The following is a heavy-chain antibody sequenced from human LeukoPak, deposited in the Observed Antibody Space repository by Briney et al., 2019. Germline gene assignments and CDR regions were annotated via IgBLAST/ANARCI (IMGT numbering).Heavy chain of an antibody. CDR3: ATRTRYLVCLDY. CDR2: FDPEDGET. Sequence: GASVKVSCKVSGYTLTELSMHWVRQAPGKGLEWMGGFDPEDGETIYAQKFQGRVTMTEDTSTDTAYMELSSLRSEDTAVYYCATRTRYLVCLDYWGQGTLVTVSS. D-gene: IGHD3-9*01. J-gene: IGHJ4*02. V-gene: IGHV1-24*01. CDR1: GYTLTELS.